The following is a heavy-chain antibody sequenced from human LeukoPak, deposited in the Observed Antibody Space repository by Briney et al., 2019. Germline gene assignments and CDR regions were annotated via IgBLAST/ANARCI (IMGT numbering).Heavy chain of an antibody. CDR2: IYYSGST. V-gene: IGHV4-61*08. J-gene: IGHJ4*02. D-gene: IGHD1-26*01. CDR3: ARFIVGATTFDY. CDR1: GGSISSGGHY. Sequence: PSETLSLTCTVSGGSISSGGHYWSWIRQPPGKGLEWIGYIYYSGSTNYNPSLKSRVTISVDTSKNQFSLKLSSVTAADTAVYYCARFIVGATTFDYWGQGTLVTVSS.